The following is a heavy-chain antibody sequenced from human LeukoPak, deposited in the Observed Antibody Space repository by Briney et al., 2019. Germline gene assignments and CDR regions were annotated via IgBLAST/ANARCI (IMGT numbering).Heavy chain of an antibody. CDR3: ARVRYYYDSSGYYYVLYEATFDY. CDR1: GFTFSSYA. J-gene: IGHJ4*02. D-gene: IGHD3-22*01. V-gene: IGHV3-7*01. Sequence: GGSLRLSCAASGFTFSSYAMSWVRQAPGKGLEWVANIKQDGSEKYYVDSVKGRFTISRDNAKNSLYLQMNSLRAEDTAVYYCARVRYYYDSSGYYYVLYEATFDYWGQGTLVTVSS. CDR2: IKQDGSEK.